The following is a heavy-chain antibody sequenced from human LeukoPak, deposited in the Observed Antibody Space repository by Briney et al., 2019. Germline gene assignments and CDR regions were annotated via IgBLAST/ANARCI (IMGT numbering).Heavy chain of an antibody. V-gene: IGHV3-21*01. CDR1: GFTFSSYS. CDR3: ARGASVLGFDP. CDR2: LSSSLSYI. D-gene: IGHD3-3*02. J-gene: IGHJ5*02. Sequence: PGGSLRLSCAASGFTFSSYSMNWVRQAPGKGLEWVSSLSSSLSYIYYADSVKGRFTISRDNAKNSLYLQMNSLRVEDTAVYYCARGASVLGFDPWGQGTLVTVSS.